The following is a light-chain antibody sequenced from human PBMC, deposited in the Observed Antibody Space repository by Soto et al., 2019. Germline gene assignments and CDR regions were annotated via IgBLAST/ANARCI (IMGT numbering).Light chain of an antibody. CDR2: EVS. CDR1: NSDVGGYNY. V-gene: IGLV2-14*01. CDR3: SSYTSSSNYV. Sequence: QSVLTQPASVCGSPGQSITISCTGTNSDVGGYNYVSWYQQHPGKAPKLMIYEVSYRPSGVSNRFSGSKSGNTASLTISGLQAEEEADYYCSSYTSSSNYVFGTGTKVTVL. J-gene: IGLJ1*01.